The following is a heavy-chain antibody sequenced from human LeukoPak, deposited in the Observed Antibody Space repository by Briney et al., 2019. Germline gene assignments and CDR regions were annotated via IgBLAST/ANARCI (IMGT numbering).Heavy chain of an antibody. V-gene: IGHV3-23*01. CDR3: AKEGAVAGPNWFDP. CDR1: GFAFSTYA. D-gene: IGHD6-19*01. Sequence: GGSLRLSCVASGFAFSTYAMSWVRQAPGKGLEWVLGISGSGGSTYYADSVKGRFTISRDNSKNTLYLQMNSLRAEDTAVYYCAKEGAVAGPNWFDPWGQGTLVTVSS. CDR2: ISGSGGST. J-gene: IGHJ5*02.